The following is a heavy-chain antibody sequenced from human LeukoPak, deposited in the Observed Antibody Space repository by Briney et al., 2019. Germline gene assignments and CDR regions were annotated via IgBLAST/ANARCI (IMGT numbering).Heavy chain of an antibody. CDR1: GGSISSGGYY. J-gene: IGHJ4*02. CDR2: IYHSGST. Sequence: TLSLTCTVSGGSISSGGYYWSWIRQPPGKGLEWIGYIYHSGSTYYNPSLKSRVTISVDRSKNQFSLKLTSVTAADTAVYYCYICSSTSCYRYWGQGTLVTVSS. CDR3: YICSSTSCYRY. V-gene: IGHV4-30-2*01. D-gene: IGHD2-2*01.